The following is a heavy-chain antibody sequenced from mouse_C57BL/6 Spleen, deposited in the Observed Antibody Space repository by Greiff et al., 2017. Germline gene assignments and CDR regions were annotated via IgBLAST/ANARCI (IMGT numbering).Heavy chain of an antibody. CDR3: ARYASIRDGYFSWFAY. D-gene: IGHD2-3*01. J-gene: IGHJ3*01. CDR1: GFTFTDYY. V-gene: IGHV1-36*01. Sequence: EVQLQQSGPVLVKPGPSVKISCKASGFTFTDYYMHWVKQSHGKSLEWIGLVYPYNGGTSYNQKFKGKATLTVDTSASPAYKEVNSLTSEDSAVYYGARYASIRDGYFSWFAYWGQGTLVTVAA. CDR2: VYPYNGGT.